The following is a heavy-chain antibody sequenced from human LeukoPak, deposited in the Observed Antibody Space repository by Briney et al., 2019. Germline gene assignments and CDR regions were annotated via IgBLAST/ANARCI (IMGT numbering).Heavy chain of an antibody. D-gene: IGHD2-2*01. J-gene: IGHJ4*02. CDR3: ARDSEYCSSTSCSNFDY. Sequence: PGGSLRLSCVASGFTFSSYSMNRVRQAPGKGLEWVSYISSSSSTIHYADSVKGRFTISRDNAKNSLYLQMNSLRAEDTAVYYCARDSEYCSSTSCSNFDYWSQGTLVTVSS. CDR1: GFTFSSYS. V-gene: IGHV3-48*04. CDR2: ISSSSSTI.